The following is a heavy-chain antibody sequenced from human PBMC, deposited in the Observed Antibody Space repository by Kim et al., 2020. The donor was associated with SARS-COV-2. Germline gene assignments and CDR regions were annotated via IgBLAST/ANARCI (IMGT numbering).Heavy chain of an antibody. CDR2: INHSGST. J-gene: IGHJ6*03. CDR1: GGSFSGYY. Sequence: SETLSLTCAVYGGSFSGYYCSWIRQPPGKGLEWIGEINHSGSTNYNPSLKSRVTISVDTSKNQFSLKLSSVTAADTAVYYCARVKRVFGVVIISYYYYYYMDVWGKGTTVTVSS. V-gene: IGHV4-34*01. CDR3: ARVKRVFGVVIISYYYYYYMDV. D-gene: IGHD3-3*01.